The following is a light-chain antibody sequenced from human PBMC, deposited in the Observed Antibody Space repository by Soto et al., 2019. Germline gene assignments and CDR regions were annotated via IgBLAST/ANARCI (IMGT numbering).Light chain of an antibody. J-gene: IGKJ4*01. CDR1: QSVSSS. CDR2: AAS. CDR3: QQYNNWVT. V-gene: IGKV3-15*01. Sequence: EIVMTQSPATLSVSPGERVTLSCRASQSVSSSLAWYQQKPGQAPRLLIYAASSRATGVPARFSGSGSGTEFTLTISSLQSVDFAVYYCQQYNNWVTFGGGTQVEIK.